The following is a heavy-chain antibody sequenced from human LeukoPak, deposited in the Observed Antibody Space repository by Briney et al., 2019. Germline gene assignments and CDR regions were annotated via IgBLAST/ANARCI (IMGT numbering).Heavy chain of an antibody. V-gene: IGHV4-39*05. D-gene: IGHD3-3*01. CDR3: EDYDFWGGFYYMDV. Sequence: PSETPSLTCTVSGGSISSSSYYWGWIRQPPGKGLEWIGSIRYSGSTYYNPSLKSRVTISVDTSKNQFSLKLSSVTAADTAVYYCEDYDFWGGFYYMDVWGKGTTVTVSS. CDR1: GGSISSSSYY. CDR2: IRYSGST. J-gene: IGHJ6*03.